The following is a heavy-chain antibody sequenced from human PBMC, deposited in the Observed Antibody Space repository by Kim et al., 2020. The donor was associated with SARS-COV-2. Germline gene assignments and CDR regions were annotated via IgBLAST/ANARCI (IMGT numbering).Heavy chain of an antibody. Sequence: GGSLRLSCAASGFTFGDYAMHWVRQAPGKGLEWVSGITWNSATTAYEDSVKGRFTISRDNAKTSLSLQMNSLRPENTALYYCAKDRTYDFWSGIYMDVWGKGTTVTVSS. CDR1: GFTFGDYA. D-gene: IGHD3-3*01. J-gene: IGHJ6*03. CDR2: ITWNSATT. CDR3: AKDRTYDFWSGIYMDV. V-gene: IGHV3-9*01.